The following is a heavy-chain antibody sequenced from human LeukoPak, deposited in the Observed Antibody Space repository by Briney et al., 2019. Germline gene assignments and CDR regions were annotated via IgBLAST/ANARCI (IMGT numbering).Heavy chain of an antibody. J-gene: IGHJ4*02. D-gene: IGHD3-16*01. V-gene: IGHV3-48*03. CDR1: GFTFSDYE. CDR3: ARDGGRTASGFRPHYFDY. CDR2: ISMSGSVI. Sequence: GGSLRLSCAASGFTFSDYEMNGVRQAPGKGLEGVSYISMSGSVIHYADSVKGRFTISRDNAKNSLYLQMNGLRAVDTAVYYCARDGGRTASGFRPHYFDYWGQGALVIVSS.